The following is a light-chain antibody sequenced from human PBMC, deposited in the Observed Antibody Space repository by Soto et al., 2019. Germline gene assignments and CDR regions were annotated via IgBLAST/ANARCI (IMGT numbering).Light chain of an antibody. CDR2: GAS. J-gene: IGKJ1*01. CDR3: QQYNNWPPWT. V-gene: IGKV3-15*01. Sequence: EIVMTQSPATLSVSPGERATLSCRASQSVSNNLAWYQQIPGQAPRLLIYGASTRATGIPARFSGSGSGTEFTLTISSLQSEDFAVDYCQQYNNWPPWTFGQGTKVEVK. CDR1: QSVSNN.